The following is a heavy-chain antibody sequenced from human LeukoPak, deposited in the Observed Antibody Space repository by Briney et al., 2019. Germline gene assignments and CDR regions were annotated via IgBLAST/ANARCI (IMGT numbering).Heavy chain of an antibody. CDR1: GYTLTELS. Sequence: ASVRVSCKVSGYTLTELSIHWVRQAPGKGLEWMGRFDTEDGETIYAQKFQGRVTMTEDTSTDTTYMELSSLRSEDTAVYYCAIQYSSGWYRYYFDYWGQGTLVTVSS. J-gene: IGHJ4*02. CDR2: FDTEDGET. D-gene: IGHD6-19*01. CDR3: AIQYSSGWYRYYFDY. V-gene: IGHV1-24*01.